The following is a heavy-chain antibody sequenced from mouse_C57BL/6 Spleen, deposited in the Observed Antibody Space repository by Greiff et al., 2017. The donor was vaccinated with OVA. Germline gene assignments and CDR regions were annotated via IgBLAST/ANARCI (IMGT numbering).Heavy chain of an antibody. D-gene: IGHD2-3*01. CDR1: GFTFSDYY. V-gene: IGHV5-12*01. CDR2: IRNGGGST. CDR3: VRGYYVYYAMDY. Sequence: EVMLVESGGGLVQPGGSLKLSCAASGFTFSDYYMYWVRQTPEKRLEWVAYIRNGGGSTYYPDTVKGRFTISRDNAKNTLYLQMSRLKSEDTAMYYCVRGYYVYYAMDYWGQGTSVTVSS. J-gene: IGHJ4*01.